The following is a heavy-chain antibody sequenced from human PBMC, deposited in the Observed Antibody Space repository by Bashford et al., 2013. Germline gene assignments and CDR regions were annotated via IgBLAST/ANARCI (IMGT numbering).Heavy chain of an antibody. V-gene: IGHV1-69*13. Sequence: SVKVSCKASGGTFSSYAISWVRQAPGQGLEWMGGIIPIFGTANYAQKFQGRVTITADESTSTAYMELSSLRSEDTAVYYCARSIVLMVYARLNWFDPWGQGTLVTVSS. CDR1: GGTFSSYA. J-gene: IGHJ5*02. CDR2: IIPIFGTA. CDR3: ARSIVLMVYARLNWFDP. D-gene: IGHD2-8*01.